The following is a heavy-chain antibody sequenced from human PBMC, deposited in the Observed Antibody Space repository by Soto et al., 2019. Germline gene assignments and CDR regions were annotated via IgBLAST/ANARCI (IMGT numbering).Heavy chain of an antibody. J-gene: IGHJ5*02. Sequence: QVQLVQSGAEVKKPGASVKVSCQASGYTFTSYGISGVRQAPGQGLEWMGWISAYNGNTNDAQKLQGRVTMTTYAATSTASREMRGLRSDDTAVYYCARHQLQWGWFAPWGPGTLVTVSS. V-gene: IGHV1-18*04. D-gene: IGHD2-2*01. CDR3: ARHQLQWGWFAP. CDR2: ISAYNGNT. CDR1: GYTFTSYG.